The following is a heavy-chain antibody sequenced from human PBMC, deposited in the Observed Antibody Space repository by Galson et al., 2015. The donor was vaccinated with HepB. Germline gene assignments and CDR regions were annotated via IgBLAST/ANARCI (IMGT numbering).Heavy chain of an antibody. J-gene: IGHJ6*02. CDR2: IKQDGSEK. CDR1: GFKFSSYW. V-gene: IGHV3-7*01. D-gene: IGHD3-16*01. CDR3: ARGNVCGSSRCQRMSFYYYGVDV. Sequence: SLRLSCATSGFKFSSYWMSWVRQAPGKGLEWVANIKQDGSEKYYVDSVRGRFAISRDNAESSLFVQLNSLRDEDPAVYYCARGNVCGSSRCQRMSFYYYGVDVWGQGTTVTVSS.